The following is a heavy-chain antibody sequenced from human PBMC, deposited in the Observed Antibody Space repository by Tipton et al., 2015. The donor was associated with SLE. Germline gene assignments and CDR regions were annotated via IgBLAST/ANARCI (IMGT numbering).Heavy chain of an antibody. CDR1: GFTFSNHW. D-gene: IGHD6-19*01. J-gene: IGHJ4*02. V-gene: IGHV3-7*01. CDR3: VRGNGWLPAY. Sequence: SLRLSCEASGFTFSNHWMNWVRQAPGKGPEWVANIKQDGSEKFYADSLKGRFTISRDNAKNSLHLEMNSLRTEDTGVYYCVRGNGWLPAYWGQGTLVTVSS. CDR2: IKQDGSEK.